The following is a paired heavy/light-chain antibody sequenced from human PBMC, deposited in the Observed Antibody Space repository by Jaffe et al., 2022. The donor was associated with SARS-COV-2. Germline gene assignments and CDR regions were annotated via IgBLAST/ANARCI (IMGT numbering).Heavy chain of an antibody. CDR2: TVVGSGNT. J-gene: IGHJ3*02. CDR1: GFTFTNSA. D-gene: IGHD2-2*01. Sequence: QMQLVQSGPEVKKPGTSVKVSCKASGFTFTNSAVQWVRQARGQRLEWIGWTVVGSGNTNYAQRFQERVTITSDMSTSTAYMDLSGLRSEDTAVYYCAASYFYYSSTSLDGFDIWGQGTMVTVSS. V-gene: IGHV1-58*01. CDR3: AASYFYYSSTSLDGFDI.
Light chain of an antibody. CDR1: QSVSSFY. CDR3: QQYGGAPWT. V-gene: IGKV3-20*01. Sequence: EIVLTQSPGTLSLSPGERATLSCRASQSVSSFYLAWYQQKPGQAPRLLIHDASSRATGIPDRFSGSGSGTDFTLTISRLEPEDFAVYYCQQYGGAPWTFGQGTKVEIK. CDR2: DAS. J-gene: IGKJ1*01.